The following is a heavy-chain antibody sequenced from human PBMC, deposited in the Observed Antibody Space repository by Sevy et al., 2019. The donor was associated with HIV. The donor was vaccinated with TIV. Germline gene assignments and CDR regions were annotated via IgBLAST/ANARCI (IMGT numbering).Heavy chain of an antibody. V-gene: IGHV3-30-3*01. D-gene: IGHD2-8*01. Sequence: GGSLRLSCAASGLTFRSHAMHWVRQAPGKGLEWVTVISYDGAVRYYGESVKGRFTVSRDNSKNTLYLQMNSLRPDDTAVYYWAREAGYSTKNDAFAFWGQGTMVTVSS. CDR1: GLTFRSHA. J-gene: IGHJ3*01. CDR2: ISYDGAVR. CDR3: AREAGYSTKNDAFAF.